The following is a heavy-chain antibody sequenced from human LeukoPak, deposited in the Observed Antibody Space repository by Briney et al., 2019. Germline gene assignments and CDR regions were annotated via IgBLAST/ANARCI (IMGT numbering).Heavy chain of an antibody. J-gene: IGHJ4*02. CDR2: TYSGGDT. CDR1: GFTFSSYW. CDR3: ATEGSGSFFG. Sequence: GGSLRLSCAASGFTFSSYWMSWVRQAPGKGLEWVSVTYSGGDTSYADSMKGRFTISRDNSRNTIYLQMSSLRAEDTAVYYCATEGSGSFFGWGQGILVTVSS. V-gene: IGHV3-66*02. D-gene: IGHD1-26*01.